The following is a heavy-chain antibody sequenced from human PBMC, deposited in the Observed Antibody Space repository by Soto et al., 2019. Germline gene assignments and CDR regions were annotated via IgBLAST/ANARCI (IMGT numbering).Heavy chain of an antibody. Sequence: GGSLRLSCAASGFTFSSYWMSWVRQAPGKGLEWVANIKQDGSEKYYVDSVKGRFTISRDNAKNSLYLQMNSLRAEDTAVYYWGRLIGFLVGGFISYYYCGRDVGGKGPRVTVP. V-gene: IGHV3-7*05. CDR1: GFTFSSYW. CDR2: IKQDGSEK. CDR3: GRLIGFLVGGFISYYYCGRDV. D-gene: IGHD3-10*01. J-gene: IGHJ6*04.